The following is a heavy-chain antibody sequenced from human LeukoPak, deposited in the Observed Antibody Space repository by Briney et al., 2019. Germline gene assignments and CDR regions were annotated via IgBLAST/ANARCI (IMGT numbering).Heavy chain of an antibody. D-gene: IGHD1-7*01. J-gene: IGHJ4*02. CDR1: GFTFDDHS. CDR2: IRIKVYSGTT. Sequence: GGSLRLSCTASGFTFDDHSMTWVRQAPGKGLEWVGFIRIKVYSGTTEYAASVKGRFTISRDDSKSIAYLQMNSLKTEDTAVYYCARGHLHELLDLWGQGTLVTVSS. CDR3: ARGHLHELLDL. V-gene: IGHV3-49*04.